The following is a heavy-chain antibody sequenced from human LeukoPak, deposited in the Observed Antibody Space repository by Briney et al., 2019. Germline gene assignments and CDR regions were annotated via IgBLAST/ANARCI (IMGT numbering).Heavy chain of an antibody. J-gene: IGHJ4*02. CDR3: ASDPTLTGSFDY. V-gene: IGHV4-59*08. D-gene: IGHD3-9*01. Sequence: SETLSLTCTVSGGSISSYYWSWIRQPPGKGLEWIGYIYYSGSTNYNPSLKSRVTISVDTTKNQFSLKLSSVTAADTAVYYCASDPTLTGSFDYWGQGTLVTVSS. CDR1: GGSISSYY. CDR2: IYYSGST.